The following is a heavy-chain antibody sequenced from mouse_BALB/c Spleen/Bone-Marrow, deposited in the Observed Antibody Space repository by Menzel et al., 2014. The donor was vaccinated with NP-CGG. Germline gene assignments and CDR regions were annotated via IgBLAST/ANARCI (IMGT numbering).Heavy chain of an antibody. V-gene: IGHV8-12*01. CDR3: ARRGGLGRWFAY. D-gene: IGHD4-1*01. Sequence: QVTLKECGPGILQPSQTLSLTCSLSGFSLGTSGMGVSWIRQPSGKGLEWLAHIFWDDDKRYNTSLKSRLTVSKDTSNNQVFLTITSVDTADTATYYCARRGGLGRWFAYWGQGTLVTVSA. J-gene: IGHJ3*01. CDR2: IFWDDDK. CDR1: GFSLGTSGMG.